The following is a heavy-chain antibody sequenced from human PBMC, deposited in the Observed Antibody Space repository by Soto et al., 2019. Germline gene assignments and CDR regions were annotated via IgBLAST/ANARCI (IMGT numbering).Heavy chain of an antibody. CDR1: GYTFTSYG. CDR2: ISAYNGNT. J-gene: IGHJ6*03. V-gene: IGHV1-18*01. D-gene: IGHD5-18*01. CDR3: ARVAGQLWLARSLQSPNYYMDV. Sequence: ASVKASCKASGYTFTSYGISWVRQAPGQGLEWMGWISAYNGNTNYAQKLRGRVTMTTDTSTSTAYMELRSLRSDDTAVYYCARVAGQLWLARSLQSPNYYMDVWGKGTTVTVSS.